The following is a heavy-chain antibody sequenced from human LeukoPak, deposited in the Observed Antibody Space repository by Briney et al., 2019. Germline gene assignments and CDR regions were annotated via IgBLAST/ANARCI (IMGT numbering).Heavy chain of an antibody. J-gene: IGHJ5*02. Sequence: RASETLSLTGTVSGGSISSYYWSWIRQPPGKGLEWIGYIYYSGSTNYNPSLKSRVTISVDTSKNQFSLKLSSVTAADTAVYYCASRSSSWYFSWGQGTLVTVSS. CDR2: IYYSGST. D-gene: IGHD6-13*01. V-gene: IGHV4-59*01. CDR3: ASRSSSWYFS. CDR1: GGSISSYY.